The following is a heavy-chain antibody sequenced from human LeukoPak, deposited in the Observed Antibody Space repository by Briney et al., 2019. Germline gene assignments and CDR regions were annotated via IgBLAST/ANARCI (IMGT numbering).Heavy chain of an antibody. CDR1: GFTFSSSV. J-gene: IGHJ4*02. Sequence: GGSLRLSCAASGFTFSSSVMHWVRQAPGKGLEWVAVISYDGSNKYYADSVKGRFTISRDNSKNTLYLQMNSLRADDTAVYYCAREAGSGYFLGYFDYWGQGTLVTVSS. CDR2: ISYDGSNK. D-gene: IGHD3-22*01. V-gene: IGHV3-30-3*01. CDR3: AREAGSGYFLGYFDY.